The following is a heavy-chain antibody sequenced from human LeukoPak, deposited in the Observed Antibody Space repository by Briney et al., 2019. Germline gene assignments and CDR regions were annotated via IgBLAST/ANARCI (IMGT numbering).Heavy chain of an antibody. CDR3: ARWGYYYDGSGLDY. D-gene: IGHD3-22*01. J-gene: IGHJ4*02. Sequence: SETLSLTCTVSGGSISSTSYYWGWIRQPPGKGLERIGSIYYSGSTYYNPSLKSRVTISVDTSKNQFSLKLSSVTAADTAVYYCARWGYYYDGSGLDYWGQGTLVTVSS. CDR2: IYYSGST. V-gene: IGHV4-39*07. CDR1: GGSISSTSYY.